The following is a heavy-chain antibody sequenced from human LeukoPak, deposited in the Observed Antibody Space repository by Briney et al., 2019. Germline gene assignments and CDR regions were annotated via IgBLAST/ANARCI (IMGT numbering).Heavy chain of an antibody. Sequence: SETLSLTCTVSGGSISSYYWSWIRQPPGKGLEWIGYIYYSGSTNYNPSLMSRVTISVDTSKKQFSLKVSSVSAADTAVYYCARTAHSTPGIAVPWGQGTLVTVSS. CDR2: IYYSGST. J-gene: IGHJ4*02. V-gene: IGHV4-59*01. D-gene: IGHD6-19*01. CDR3: ARTAHSTPGIAVP. CDR1: GGSISSYY.